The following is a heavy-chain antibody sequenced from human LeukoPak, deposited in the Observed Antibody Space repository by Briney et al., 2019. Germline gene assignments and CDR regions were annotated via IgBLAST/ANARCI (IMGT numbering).Heavy chain of an antibody. CDR1: GYTFSSYW. Sequence: GESLKISCKGSGYTFSSYWIGWVRQMPGKGLEWMGIIYPGDSDTRYSPSLQGQVTISVDASIGTAYLQWSSLKASDTAIYYCARQNDFRLDYWGQGTLVTVSS. D-gene: IGHD3-3*01. CDR3: ARQNDFRLDY. J-gene: IGHJ4*02. CDR2: IYPGDSDT. V-gene: IGHV5-51*01.